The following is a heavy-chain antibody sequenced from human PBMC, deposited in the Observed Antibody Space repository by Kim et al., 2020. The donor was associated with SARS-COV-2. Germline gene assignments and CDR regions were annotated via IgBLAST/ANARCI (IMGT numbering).Heavy chain of an antibody. J-gene: IGHJ6*02. CDR1: GFTFSSYS. Sequence: GGSLRLSCAASGFTFSSYSMNWVRQAPGKGLEWVSSISSSSSYIYYAYSVKGRFTISRDNAKNSLYLQMNSLRAEDTAVYYCASVAAAGPTVYYYYGMDVWGQGTTVTVSS. CDR2: ISSSSSYI. V-gene: IGHV3-21*01. D-gene: IGHD6-13*01. CDR3: ASVAAAGPTVYYYYGMDV.